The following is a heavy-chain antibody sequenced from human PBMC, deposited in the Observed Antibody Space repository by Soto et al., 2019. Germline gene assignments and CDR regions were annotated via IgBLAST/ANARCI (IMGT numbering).Heavy chain of an antibody. CDR2: IYWNDEK. CDR1: GFSLSTTAVG. V-gene: IGHV2-5*01. Sequence: SVPTLVNPTQTLTLTCTVSGFSLSTTAVGVGWVRQPPGKSLEWLGLIYWNDEKRYSPSLKTRLTITKDASKNQVVLTMITMDHVETAKYYCGQLGYSTGWSDYWRPGSPPTVSA. D-gene: IGHD6-19*01. J-gene: IGHJ4*02. CDR3: GQLGYSTGWSDY.